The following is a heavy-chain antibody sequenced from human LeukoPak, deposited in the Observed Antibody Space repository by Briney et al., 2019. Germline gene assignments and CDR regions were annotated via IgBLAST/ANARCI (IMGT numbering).Heavy chain of an antibody. V-gene: IGHV4-4*09. CDR1: GGSISSYC. CDR3: ASVARSGGAFDI. Sequence: PSETLSLTCTVSGGSISSYCWSWIRQPPGKGLEWIGYIYTSGSTNYNPSLKSRVTISVDTSKNQFSLKLSSVTAADTAVYYCASVARSGGAFDIWGQGTMVTVSS. J-gene: IGHJ3*02. D-gene: IGHD3-10*01. CDR2: IYTSGST.